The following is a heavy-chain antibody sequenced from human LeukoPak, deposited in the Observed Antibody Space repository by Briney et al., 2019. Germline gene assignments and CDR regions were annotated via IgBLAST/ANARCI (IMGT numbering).Heavy chain of an antibody. Sequence: SGGSLRLSCAASGFTFSSYGMSWVRQAPGKGLEWVSAISGSGGSTYYADSVKGRFTISRDNSKNTLYLQMNSLRAEDTAVYYCARDGLAAATLHWCFDLWGRGTLVTVSS. V-gene: IGHV3-23*01. J-gene: IGHJ2*01. CDR2: ISGSGGST. CDR3: ARDGLAAATLHWCFDL. D-gene: IGHD2-15*01. CDR1: GFTFSSYG.